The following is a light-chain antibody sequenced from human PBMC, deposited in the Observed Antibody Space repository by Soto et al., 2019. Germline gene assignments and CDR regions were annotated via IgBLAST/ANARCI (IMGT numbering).Light chain of an antibody. Sequence: DIPVTQSPSTLSASVGDRVAISCRASQNIHAHLAWYQQKPGRAPKLLIFGASNLESGVPSRFSGSGSGTEFTLTISSLQPDDFASYYCQQYNYYWTFGQGTKVEIK. CDR1: QNIHAH. CDR3: QQYNYYWT. V-gene: IGKV1-5*01. J-gene: IGKJ1*01. CDR2: GAS.